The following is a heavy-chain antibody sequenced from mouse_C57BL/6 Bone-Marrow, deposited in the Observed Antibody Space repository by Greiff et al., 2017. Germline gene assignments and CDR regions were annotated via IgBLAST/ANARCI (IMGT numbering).Heavy chain of an antibody. CDR2: ISDGGSYT. D-gene: IGHD4-1*01. CDR1: GFTFSSYA. Sequence: EVKLMESGGGLVKPGGSLKLSCAASGFTFSSYAMSWVRQTPEKRLEWVATISDGGSYTYYPDNVKGRFTISRDNAKNNLYLQMSHLKSEDTAMYYCARDLGWDGRNYWGQGTTLTVSS. V-gene: IGHV5-4*01. CDR3: ARDLGWDGRNY. J-gene: IGHJ2*01.